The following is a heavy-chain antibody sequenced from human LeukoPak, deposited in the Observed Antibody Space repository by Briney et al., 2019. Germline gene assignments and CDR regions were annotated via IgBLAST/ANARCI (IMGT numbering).Heavy chain of an antibody. V-gene: IGHV3-23*01. D-gene: IGHD2-15*01. CDR1: GFTFNTYG. CDR3: AKWGCSGGSCYPFDY. J-gene: IGHJ4*02. Sequence: PGGSLRLSCAASGFTFNTYGMSWVRQAPGKGLEWVSAMSGSGGRTYYADSVKGRFTISRDNSKNTLYLQMNSLRAEDTAVYYCAKWGCSGGSCYPFDYWGQGTLVTVSS. CDR2: MSGSGGRT.